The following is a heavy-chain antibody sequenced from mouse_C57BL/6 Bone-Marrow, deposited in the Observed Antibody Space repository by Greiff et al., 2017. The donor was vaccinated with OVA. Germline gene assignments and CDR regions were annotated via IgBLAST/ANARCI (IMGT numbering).Heavy chain of an antibody. J-gene: IGHJ1*03. D-gene: IGHD4-1*01. CDR3: ARRGSLGFDV. CDR2: IDPSDSYT. V-gene: IGHV1-69*01. CDR1: GYTFTSYW. Sequence: QVQLQQPGAELVMPGASVKLSCKASGYTFTSYWMHWVKQRPGQGLEWIGEIDPSDSYTNYNQKFKGKSTLTVDKSSSTAYMQLGSLTSEDSAVYYCARRGSLGFDVWGTGTTVTVSS.